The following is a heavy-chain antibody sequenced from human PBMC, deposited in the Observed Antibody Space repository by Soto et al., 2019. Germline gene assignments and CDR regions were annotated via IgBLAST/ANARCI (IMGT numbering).Heavy chain of an antibody. D-gene: IGHD3-10*01. Sequence: PSETLSLTCAVSGGSISSSNWWSWVRQPPGKGMEWIGEIYHSGSTNYNPSLKSRVTISVDKSKNQFSLKLSSVTAADTAVYYCARGRYGSGSYFYYGMDVWGQGTTVTVSS. CDR2: IYHSGST. V-gene: IGHV4-4*02. J-gene: IGHJ6*02. CDR3: ARGRYGSGSYFYYGMDV. CDR1: GGSISSSNW.